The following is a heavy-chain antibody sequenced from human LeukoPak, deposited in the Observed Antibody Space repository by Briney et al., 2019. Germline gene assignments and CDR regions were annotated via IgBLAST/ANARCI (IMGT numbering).Heavy chain of an antibody. Sequence: PVGSLRLSCAASGFTFRSYAMNGVRQAPGKGLWWGSGISGSGSNTYYADSVMGRFTISRDNSKATLYLQMNSLRAEDTAVYYCAKDVLRGTYYYFDQWGQGTLVTVSS. CDR1: GFTFRSYA. J-gene: IGHJ4*02. V-gene: IGHV3-23*01. CDR3: AKDVLRGTYYYFDQ. D-gene: IGHD1-26*01. CDR2: ISGSGSNT.